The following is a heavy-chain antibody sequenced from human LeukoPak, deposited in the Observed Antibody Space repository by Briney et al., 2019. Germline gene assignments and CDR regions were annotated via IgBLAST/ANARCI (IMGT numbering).Heavy chain of an antibody. CDR1: GYTFTGYY. J-gene: IGHJ6*02. CDR3: ARVRQWVVQEVCYSYGVDV. Sequence: GASVKVSCKASGYTFTGYYMHWVRQAPGQGLEWMGWINPNSGGTHYAQKFQGRVTMTRDTSISTAYMELSRLRSGDTAVYYCARVRQWVVQEVCYSYGVDVWGRGTTVTVSS. D-gene: IGHD6-19*01. CDR2: INPNSGGT. V-gene: IGHV1-2*02.